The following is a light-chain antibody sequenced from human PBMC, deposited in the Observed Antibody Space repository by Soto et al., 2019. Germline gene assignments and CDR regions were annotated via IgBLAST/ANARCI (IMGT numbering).Light chain of an antibody. J-gene: IGLJ2*01. Sequence: SYELTQPPSVSVSPGQTARITCSGDALPKQYAYWYQQKPGQAPVLVIYKDSERPSGIPERFSGSSSGTTVTLTISGVQAEDEADYYCQSSYSSGTYYVVFGGGTKVTVL. CDR3: QSSYSSGTYYVV. V-gene: IGLV3-25*03. CDR1: ALPKQY. CDR2: KDS.